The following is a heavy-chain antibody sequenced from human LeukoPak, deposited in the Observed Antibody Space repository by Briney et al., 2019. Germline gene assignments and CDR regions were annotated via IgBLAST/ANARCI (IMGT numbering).Heavy chain of an antibody. D-gene: IGHD2-21*01. J-gene: IGHJ4*02. V-gene: IGHV5-51*01. CDR3: ARHSTRPNWYSPIDY. CDR2: IYPGPGAGPGGSNP. Sequence: GESLQISCKTSGYTFSNHCIGWARQMPGKGLEWMGIIYPGPGAGPGGSNPIYSPSFQGQVTISADNSITTAYLQWSSLKASDTAIYYCARHSTRPNWYSPIDYWGQGTLVTVSS. CDR1: GYTFSNHC.